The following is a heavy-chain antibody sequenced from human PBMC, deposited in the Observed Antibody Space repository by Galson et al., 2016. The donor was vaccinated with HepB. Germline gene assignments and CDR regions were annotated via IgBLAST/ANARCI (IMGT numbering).Heavy chain of an antibody. CDR3: VRDFLWGEGADAFDI. CDR2: INGDGRIT. Sequence: SLRLSCAASGFNFITTWMHWVRQSPGRELVWVSRINGDGRITNYADSVRGRFTISRDNAKNTVSLQMNSLRAEDTAIYYCVRDFLWGEGADAFDIWGQGTRVTVSS. CDR1: GFNFITTW. D-gene: IGHD3-16*01. V-gene: IGHV3-74*01. J-gene: IGHJ3*02.